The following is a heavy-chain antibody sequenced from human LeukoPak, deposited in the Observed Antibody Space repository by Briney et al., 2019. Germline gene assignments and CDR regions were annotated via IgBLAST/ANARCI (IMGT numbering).Heavy chain of an antibody. CDR1: GFTFSSYG. CDR2: IWYDGSKK. CDR3: ARKGYYDSGTFDI. Sequence: PGGSPRLSCAASGFTFSSYGMHWVRQAPGKGLEWVAVIWYDGSKKHYADSVKGRFTISRDNSKNTLYLQMNSLRAEDTAVYYCARKGYYDSGTFDIWGQGTMVTVSS. J-gene: IGHJ3*02. V-gene: IGHV3-33*01. D-gene: IGHD3-22*01.